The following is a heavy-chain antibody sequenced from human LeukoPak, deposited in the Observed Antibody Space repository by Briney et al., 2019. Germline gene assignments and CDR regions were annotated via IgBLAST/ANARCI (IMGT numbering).Heavy chain of an antibody. Sequence: SETLSLTCTVSGGSLSSSSYYWGWIRQPPGKGLEWIGSIYYSGSTYYNPSLKSRVTISVDTSKNQFSLKLSSVTAADTAVYYCARERELLTDYWGQGTLVTVSS. CDR2: IYYSGST. D-gene: IGHD1-26*01. V-gene: IGHV4-39*07. J-gene: IGHJ4*02. CDR1: GGSLSSSSYY. CDR3: ARERELLTDY.